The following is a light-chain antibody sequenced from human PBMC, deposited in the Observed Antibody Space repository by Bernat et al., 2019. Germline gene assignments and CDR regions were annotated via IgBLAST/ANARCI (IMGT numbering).Light chain of an antibody. V-gene: IGKV3-20*01. CDR1: QNVLSAS. J-gene: IGKJ5*01. CDR3: QHYGPSPEIT. CDR2: ATS. Sequence: IVLTQSPGTLSLSPGETATLSCRAGQNVLSASIAWYQHRPGQPPRLLIYATSTWAAGTPVRFSGSGSGTDFTLTISSLEPEDFAVYYCQHYGPSPEITFGQGTRLEIK.